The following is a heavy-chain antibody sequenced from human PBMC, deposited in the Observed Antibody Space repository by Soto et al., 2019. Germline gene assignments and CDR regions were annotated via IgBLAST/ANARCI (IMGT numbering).Heavy chain of an antibody. D-gene: IGHD3-10*01. CDR3: AKVKGTACLYYYYGMDV. V-gene: IGHV3-23*01. CDR2: ISGSGGST. J-gene: IGHJ6*02. CDR1: GFTFSSYA. Sequence: EVQLLESGGGLVQPGGSLRLSCAASGFTFSSYAMSWVRQAPGKGLEWVSAISGSGGSTYYADSVKGRFTISTDNAKNALYLQMNMLRAEDTVVYYCAKVKGTACLYYYYGMDVWGQGTTVTVSS.